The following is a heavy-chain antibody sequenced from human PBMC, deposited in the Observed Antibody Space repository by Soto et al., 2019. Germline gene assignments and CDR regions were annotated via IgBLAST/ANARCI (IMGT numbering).Heavy chain of an antibody. V-gene: IGHV3-23*01. D-gene: IGHD3-3*01. CDR3: AKAAYFLEWDLGNY. CDR2: ISGSGDSA. J-gene: IGHJ4*02. Sequence: GGSLRLSCAASGFTFSSYAMSWVRQAPGKGLEWVSVISGSGDSAYYADSVKGRFTIPRDNSKNTLYLQMSSLRAEDTAVYYCAKAAYFLEWDLGNYWRQGTLVTVSS. CDR1: GFTFSSYA.